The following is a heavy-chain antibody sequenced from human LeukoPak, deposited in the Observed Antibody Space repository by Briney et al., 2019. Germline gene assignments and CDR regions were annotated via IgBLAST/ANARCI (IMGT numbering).Heavy chain of an antibody. CDR3: ARSSFPTFPLFDY. D-gene: IGHD2/OR15-2a*01. CDR2: IYSGGST. CDR1: GFTVSSNY. V-gene: IGHV3-66*02. Sequence: GGSLRLSCAASGFTVSSNYMSWVRQAPGKGLEWVSVIYSGGSTYYADSVKGRFTISRDNSKNRLYLQMNSLRAEDTAVYYCARSSFPTFPLFDYWGQGTLVTVSS. J-gene: IGHJ4*02.